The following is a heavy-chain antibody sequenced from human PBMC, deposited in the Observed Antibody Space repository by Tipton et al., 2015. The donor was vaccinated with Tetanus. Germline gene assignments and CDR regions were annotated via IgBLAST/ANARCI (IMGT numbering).Heavy chain of an antibody. CDR1: GASVTSGDW. Sequence: TPSLTCSVSGASVTSGDWWSWVRQPPGKGLEWIGEIYHSGTTNYNPSLKSRVTISLDSSKNQFSLKLTSVTAADTAVYYCSRELRGSVAGSGGDCWGQGTLVTVSS. J-gene: IGHJ4*02. V-gene: IGHV4-4*02. CDR3: SRELRGSVAGSGGDC. D-gene: IGHD6-19*01. CDR2: IYHSGTT.